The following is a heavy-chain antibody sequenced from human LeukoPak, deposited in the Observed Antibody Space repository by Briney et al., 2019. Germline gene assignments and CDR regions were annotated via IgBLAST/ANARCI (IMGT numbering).Heavy chain of an antibody. D-gene: IGHD6-19*01. V-gene: IGHV3-30*02. CDR2: IRYDGSNK. CDR3: AKDEVAASYYYCYMDV. J-gene: IGHJ6*03. CDR1: GFTFSSYG. Sequence: GGSLRLSCAASGFTFSSYGMHWVRQAPGKGLEWVAFIRYDGSNKYYADSVKGRFTISRDNSKNTLYLQMNSLRAEDTAVYYCAKDEVAASYYYCYMDVWGKGTTVTVSS.